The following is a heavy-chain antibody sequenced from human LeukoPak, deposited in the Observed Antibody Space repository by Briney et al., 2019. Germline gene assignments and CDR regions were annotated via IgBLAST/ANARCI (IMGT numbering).Heavy chain of an antibody. D-gene: IGHD3-9*01. CDR1: GFTFSNYA. J-gene: IGHJ4*02. CDR3: AKWGDYDVLTGYYDSDY. Sequence: GASLRLSCAASGFTFSNYAMSWVRQAPGKGPEWLSAITGSGGTTYYAHSVKGRFTSPRDNSKNTLYLQMNTLRAEDTAVYYCAKWGDYDVLTGYYDSDYWGQGTLVTVSS. CDR2: ITGSGGTT. V-gene: IGHV3-23*01.